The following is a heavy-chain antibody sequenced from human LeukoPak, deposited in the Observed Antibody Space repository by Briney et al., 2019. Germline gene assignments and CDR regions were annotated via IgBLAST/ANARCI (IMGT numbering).Heavy chain of an antibody. CDR3: ATVGGVSGRAFDM. D-gene: IGHD2-8*01. J-gene: IGHJ3*02. CDR2: IKSDGSNT. V-gene: IGHV3-74*01. Sequence: GGSLRLSCAASGFSFGSYWLHWVRQAPGKGLVWVSHIKSDGSNTSYADSVKGRFTISRDNAKNTLYLQMNSLRVEDAAVYYCATVGGVSGRAFDMWGQGTVVTVSS. CDR1: GFSFGSYW.